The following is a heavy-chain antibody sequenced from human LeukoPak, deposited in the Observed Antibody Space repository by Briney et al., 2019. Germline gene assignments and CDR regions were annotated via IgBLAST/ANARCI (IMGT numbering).Heavy chain of an antibody. J-gene: IGHJ4*02. CDR1: GYLFINYY. V-gene: IGHV1-2*02. D-gene: IGHD4-23*01. Sequence: ASVKVSCKASGYLFINYYVHWVRQAPGQGLEWMGWINPHSGGTNYAKKFQGRVTMTRDTSITTVYMELSRLTSDDMAVFYCARAHDYGGISGPSTWDYWGQGTLVTVSS. CDR2: INPHSGGT. CDR3: ARAHDYGGISGPSTWDY.